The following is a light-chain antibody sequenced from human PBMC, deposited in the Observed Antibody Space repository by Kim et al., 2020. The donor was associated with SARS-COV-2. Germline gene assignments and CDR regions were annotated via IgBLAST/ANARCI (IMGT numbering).Light chain of an antibody. CDR3: QQYNSFMT. J-gene: IGKJ5*01. CDR2: GAS. CDR1: QSVINNY. V-gene: IGKV3-20*01. Sequence: EIVLTQSPGTLSLSPGERATLSCRASQSVINNYLAWYQEKPGQAPRLLIYGASSRATGIPDRFSGSGSGTDFTLTISRLESEDCAVYYCQQYNSFMTFGQGTRLEIK.